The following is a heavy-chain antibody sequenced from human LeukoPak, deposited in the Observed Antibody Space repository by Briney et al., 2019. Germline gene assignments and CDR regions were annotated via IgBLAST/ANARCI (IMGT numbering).Heavy chain of an antibody. CDR1: GYTFTSYD. J-gene: IGHJ5*02. D-gene: IGHD3-3*01. V-gene: IGHV1-8*01. Sequence: ASVKVSCKASGYTFTSYDINWVRQATGQGLEWMGWINPNSGNTGYAQKFQGRVTMTRNTSISTAYMELSSLGSEDTAVYYCARTYYDFWSGYHGVWWFDPWGQGTLVTVSS. CDR2: INPNSGNT. CDR3: ARTYYDFWSGYHGVWWFDP.